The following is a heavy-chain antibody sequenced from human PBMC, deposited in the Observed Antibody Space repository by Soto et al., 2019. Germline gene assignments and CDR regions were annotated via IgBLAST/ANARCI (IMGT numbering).Heavy chain of an antibody. CDR1: GLTFSSYS. J-gene: IGHJ6*03. D-gene: IGHD3-16*01. Sequence: GGSLRLSCAAAGLTFSSYSMNWVRQAPGKGLEWVSSISSSSSYIYYADSVKGRFTISRDNAKNSLYLQMNSLRAEDTAVYYCARDSGLYYYYYYMDVWGKGTTVTVSS. CDR3: ARDSGLYYYYYYMDV. V-gene: IGHV3-21*01. CDR2: ISSSSSYI.